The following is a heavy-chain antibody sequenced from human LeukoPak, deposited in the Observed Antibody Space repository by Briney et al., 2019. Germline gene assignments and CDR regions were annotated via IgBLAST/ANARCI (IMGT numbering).Heavy chain of an antibody. CDR1: GFTSSNYW. J-gene: IGHJ4*02. CDR3: ATSADSSGND. V-gene: IGHV3-7*03. Sequence: GGSLRLSCAASGFTSSNYWMSWVRQAPGKGLEWVANIKGDGSYKYYVDSVKGRFTISRDNAKSSVYLQMNTLRAEDTAVYYCATSADSSGNDWGQGTLVTVSS. D-gene: IGHD3-22*01. CDR2: IKGDGSYK.